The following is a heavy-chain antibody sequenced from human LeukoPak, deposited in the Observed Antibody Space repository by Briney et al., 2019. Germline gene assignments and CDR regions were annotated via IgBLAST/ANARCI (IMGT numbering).Heavy chain of an antibody. V-gene: IGHV1-69*04. Sequence: ASVKVSCKASGGTFSSYAISWVRQAPGQGLEWMGRIIPILGIANYAQKFQGRVTITADKSTSTAYMELSSLRSEDTAVYYCARDFSDDYGGNFYYYYGMDVWGQGTLVTVSS. CDR1: GGTFSSYA. CDR2: IIPILGIA. D-gene: IGHD4-23*01. CDR3: ARDFSDDYGGNFYYYYGMDV. J-gene: IGHJ6*02.